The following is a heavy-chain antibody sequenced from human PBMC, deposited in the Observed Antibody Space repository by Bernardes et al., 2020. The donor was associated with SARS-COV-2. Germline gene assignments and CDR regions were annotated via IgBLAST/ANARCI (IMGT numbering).Heavy chain of an antibody. CDR3: AKDDDRPLFGAPGFDS. D-gene: IGHD3-3*01. J-gene: IGHJ4*02. CDR1: GFTFTKYD. Sequence: RHSCAASGFTFTKYDMSWVRQAPGKGLEWVSGISGSGNTTYYADSVKGRFTISRDNSKNTLFLQMDSLRAEDTAVYYCAKDDDRPLFGAPGFDSWGQGTLVTVSS. CDR2: ISGSGNTT. V-gene: IGHV3-23*01.